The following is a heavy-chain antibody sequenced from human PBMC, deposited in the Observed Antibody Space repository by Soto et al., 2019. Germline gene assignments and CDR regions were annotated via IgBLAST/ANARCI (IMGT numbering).Heavy chain of an antibody. Sequence: EVQLVESGGGLVQPGGSLSLSCAASGFAFSTYWMHWVRQAAGKGLLWVARIKFDGSSTYSADSVKGRFTISRDDAKNTLYLQMNGLRVDDTAVYYCARGAKNIYAMDVWGQGTTVTVSS. V-gene: IGHV3-74*01. CDR1: GFAFSTYW. CDR3: ARGAKNIYAMDV. J-gene: IGHJ6*02. CDR2: IKFDGSST.